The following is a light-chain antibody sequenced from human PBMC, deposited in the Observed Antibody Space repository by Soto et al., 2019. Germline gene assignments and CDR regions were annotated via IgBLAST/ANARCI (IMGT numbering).Light chain of an antibody. CDR1: SGDIGSYNR. J-gene: IGLJ1*01. CDR2: GNS. V-gene: IGLV2-14*03. CDR3: QSYDSSLSGDV. Sequence: QSVLTQPATVSGSPGQSITISCTGTSGDIGSYNRVSWYQQHPGKAPKLLIYGNSNRPSGVPDRFSGSKSGTSASLAITGLQAEDEADYYCQSYDSSLSGDVFGTGNKVT.